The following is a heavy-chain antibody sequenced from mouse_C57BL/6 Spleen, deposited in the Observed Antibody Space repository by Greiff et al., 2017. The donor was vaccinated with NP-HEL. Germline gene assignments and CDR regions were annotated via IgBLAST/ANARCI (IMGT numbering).Heavy chain of an antibody. CDR2: INPSNGGT. Sequence: QVQLKQPGTELVKPGASVKLSCKASGYTFTSYWMHWVKQRPGQGLEWIGNINPSNGGTNYNEKFKSKATMSVDKASTTTYMQISSLTSEDSAIYYCARPIYYGNSPFAYWGQGTLVTVSA. D-gene: IGHD2-1*01. CDR3: ARPIYYGNSPFAY. CDR1: GYTFTSYW. J-gene: IGHJ3*01. V-gene: IGHV1-53*01.